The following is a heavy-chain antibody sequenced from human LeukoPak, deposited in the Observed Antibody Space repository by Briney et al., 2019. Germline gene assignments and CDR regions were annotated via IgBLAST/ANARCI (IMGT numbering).Heavy chain of an antibody. CDR2: IFYSGST. Sequence: PSETLSLTCSVSGGSISSINYYWGLIRQSPGKGLEWVGSIFYSGSTFYNPSLKSRLTISVDTSKNQFSLKLSSVTAADTAVYYCARRGLTVRGLIPAFDYWGQGTLVTVSS. V-gene: IGHV4-39*01. CDR3: ARRGLTVRGLIPAFDY. CDR1: GGSISSINYY. J-gene: IGHJ4*02. D-gene: IGHD3-10*01.